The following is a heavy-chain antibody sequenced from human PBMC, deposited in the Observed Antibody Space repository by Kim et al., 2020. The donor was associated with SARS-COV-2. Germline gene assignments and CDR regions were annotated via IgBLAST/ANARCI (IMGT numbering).Heavy chain of an antibody. Sequence: GGSLRLSCAASGFTFSNYWMSWVRQAPGKGLEWVASIKQDGSEEYYVDSVKGRFTIYRHNAKNSVYLQMNSLRVEDTAVFYCASGSSNNWHQYFQYWGQGTVVTVS. CDR2: IKQDGSEE. CDR1: GFTFSNYW. V-gene: IGHV3-7*01. J-gene: IGHJ1*01. CDR3: ASGSSNNWHQYFQY. D-gene: IGHD1-1*01.